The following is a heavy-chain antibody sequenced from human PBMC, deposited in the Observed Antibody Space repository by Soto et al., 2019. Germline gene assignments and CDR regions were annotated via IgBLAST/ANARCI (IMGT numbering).Heavy chain of an antibody. CDR3: ARDLVVVAATNNYYYGMDV. D-gene: IGHD2-15*01. V-gene: IGHV2-5*02. CDR2: IYWDDDK. Sequence: SGPTLVNPTQTLTLTCTFSGFSLTTSGVGVGWIRQPPGKALEWLALIYWDDDKRYSPSLKSRLTITKDTSKNQVVLTMTNMDHVDTATNYCARDLVVVAATNNYYYGMDVWGQGTTVTVSS. J-gene: IGHJ6*02. CDR1: GFSLTTSGVG.